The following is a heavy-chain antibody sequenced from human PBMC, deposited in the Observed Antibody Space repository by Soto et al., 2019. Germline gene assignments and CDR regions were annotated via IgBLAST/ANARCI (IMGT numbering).Heavy chain of an antibody. Sequence: GGSLRLSCAASGFTFSSYSMNWVRQAPGKGLEWVSTISASGYSTYYADSVKGRFTISRDNSKNTLYLQMNSLRAEDTAVYYCARLMVNPLGHPDYWAQGALVTVSS. CDR2: ISASGYST. CDR3: ARLMVNPLGHPDY. CDR1: GFTFSSYS. D-gene: IGHD2-8*01. J-gene: IGHJ4*02. V-gene: IGHV3-23*01.